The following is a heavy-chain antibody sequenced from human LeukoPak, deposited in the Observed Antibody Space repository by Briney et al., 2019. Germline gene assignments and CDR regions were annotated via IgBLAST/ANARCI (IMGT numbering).Heavy chain of an antibody. J-gene: IGHJ2*01. CDR2: IYYSGST. CDR3: ARVPRPQGYIVVVPAVGDWYFDL. CDR1: GGSISSGDYY. V-gene: IGHV4-61*08. Sequence: SQTLSLTCTVSGGSISSGDYYWSWIRQPPGKGLEWIGYIYYSGSTNYNPSLKSRVTISVDTSKNQFSLKLSSVTAADTAVYYCARVPRPQGYIVVVPAVGDWYFDLWGRGTLVTVSS. D-gene: IGHD2-2*01.